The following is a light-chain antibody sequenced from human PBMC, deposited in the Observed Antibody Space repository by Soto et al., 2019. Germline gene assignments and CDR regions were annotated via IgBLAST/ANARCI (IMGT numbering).Light chain of an antibody. Sequence: QSVLTQPPSVSGAPGQRVTISCTGSSSNIGAGYDVHWYQQFPGTAPKLLIFGNSNRPSGVPDRFSGSKSGTSASLAITGLLAEDDADYYCQSYDSSLSGYVFGTGTKLTVL. CDR2: GNS. J-gene: IGLJ1*01. V-gene: IGLV1-40*01. CDR1: SSNIGAGYD. CDR3: QSYDSSLSGYV.